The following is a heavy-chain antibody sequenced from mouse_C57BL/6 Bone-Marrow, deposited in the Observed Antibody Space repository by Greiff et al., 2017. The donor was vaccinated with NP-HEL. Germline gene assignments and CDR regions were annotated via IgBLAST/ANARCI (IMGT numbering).Heavy chain of an antibody. Sequence: VQLQQSGPELVKPGASVKISCKASGYAFSSSWMNWVKQRPGKGLEWIGRIYPGDGDTNYNGKFKGKATLTADKSSSTAYMQRSSLASEDSAVYFCARRSSGAYYVDYWGQGTTLTVSS. CDR2: IYPGDGDT. V-gene: IGHV1-82*01. CDR3: ARRSSGAYYVDY. CDR1: GYAFSSSW. D-gene: IGHD3-2*02. J-gene: IGHJ2*01.